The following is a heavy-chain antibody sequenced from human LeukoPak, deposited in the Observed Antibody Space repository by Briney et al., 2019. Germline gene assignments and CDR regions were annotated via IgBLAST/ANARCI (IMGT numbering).Heavy chain of an antibody. J-gene: IGHJ5*02. CDR2: INPNSGGT. CDR1: GYTFTGYY. CDR3: ARDYYDSSGYYSNWFDP. D-gene: IGHD3-22*01. Sequence: ASVKVSCKASGYTFTGYYMHWVRQAPGQGLEWMRWINPNSGGTNYAQKFQGRVTMTRDTSISTAYMELSRLRSDETAVYYCARDYYDSSGYYSNWFDPWGQGTLVTVSS. V-gene: IGHV1-2*02.